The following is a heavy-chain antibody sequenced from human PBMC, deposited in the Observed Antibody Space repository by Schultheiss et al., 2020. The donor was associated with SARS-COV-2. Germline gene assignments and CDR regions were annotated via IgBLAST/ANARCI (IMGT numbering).Heavy chain of an antibody. V-gene: IGHV3-23*01. D-gene: IGHD3-9*01. CDR1: GFTVSSNY. CDR2: ISGYGGGT. J-gene: IGHJ4*02. Sequence: GGSLRLSCVASGFTVSSNYMSWVRQAPGKGLEWVSAISGYGGGTYYTDSVKGRFTISRDNSKNTLYLQMSSLRAEDTAVYYCAKLLRYFDWDPLDYWGQGTLVTVSS. CDR3: AKLLRYFDWDPLDY.